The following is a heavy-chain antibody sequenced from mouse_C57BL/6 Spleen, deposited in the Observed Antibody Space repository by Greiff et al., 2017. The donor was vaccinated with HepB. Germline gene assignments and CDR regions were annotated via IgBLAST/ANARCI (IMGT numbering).Heavy chain of an antibody. D-gene: IGHD1-1*01. V-gene: IGHV1-80*01. CDR1: GYAFSSYW. J-gene: IGHJ3*01. CDR3: ARRGSSPWFAY. Sequence: VKLMESGAELVKPGASVKISCKASGYAFSSYWMNWVKQRPGKGLEWIGQIYPGDGDTNYNGKFKGKATLTADKSSSTAYMQLSSLTSEDSAVYFCARRGSSPWFAYWGQGTLVTVSA. CDR2: IYPGDGDT.